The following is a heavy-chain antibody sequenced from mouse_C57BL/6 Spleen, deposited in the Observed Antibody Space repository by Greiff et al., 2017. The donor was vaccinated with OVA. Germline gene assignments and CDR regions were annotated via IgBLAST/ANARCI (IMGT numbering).Heavy chain of an antibody. CDR2: IFPGSGST. Sequence: QVQLQQSGPELVKPGASVKISCKASGYTFTDYYINWVKQRPGQGLEWIGWIFPGSGSTYYNEKFKGKATLTVDKSSSTAYMLLSSLTSEDSAVYFCAREGITTVVADGPYAMDYWGQGTSVTVSS. D-gene: IGHD1-1*01. V-gene: IGHV1-75*01. CDR1: GYTFTDYY. CDR3: AREGITTVVADGPYAMDY. J-gene: IGHJ4*01.